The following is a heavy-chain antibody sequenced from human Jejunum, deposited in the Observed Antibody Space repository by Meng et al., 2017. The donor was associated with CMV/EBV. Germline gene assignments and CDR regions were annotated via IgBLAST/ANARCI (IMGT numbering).Heavy chain of an antibody. J-gene: IGHJ4*02. CDR2: INGDGSYT. CDR3: ARDFDVSRD. Sequence: RLDCAFTEFIFSAHWLHWVRQAPGKGLIWVSRINGDGSYTGSVDSVRGRFTISRDNAKNTLYLQMNSLRAEDTAVYYCARDFDVSRDWGQGTLVTVSS. CDR1: EFIFSAHW. V-gene: IGHV3-74*01. D-gene: IGHD3-9*01.